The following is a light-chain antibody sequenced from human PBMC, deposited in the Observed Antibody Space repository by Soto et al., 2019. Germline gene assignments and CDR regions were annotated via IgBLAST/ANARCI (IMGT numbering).Light chain of an antibody. Sequence: QSALTQPASVTGSPGQSITISCTGTGSDVGGFNYVSWYQQYPGKVPKLMIYEVSNRPSGVSNRFSGSKSGNTASLTISGLPAEDEADYYCSSYTSSSTVIFAGGTKLTVL. V-gene: IGLV2-14*01. CDR3: SSYTSSSTVI. CDR1: GSDVGGFNY. J-gene: IGLJ2*01. CDR2: EVS.